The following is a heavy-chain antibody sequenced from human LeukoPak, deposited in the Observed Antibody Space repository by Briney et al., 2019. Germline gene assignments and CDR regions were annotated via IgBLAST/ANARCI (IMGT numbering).Heavy chain of an antibody. CDR1: GYTFTSYD. CDR2: INPNSNDT. CDR3: ARGPSGSWSSRVRYMDV. J-gene: IGHJ6*03. V-gene: IGHV1-8*03. D-gene: IGHD6-13*01. Sequence: EASVKVSCKASGYTFTSYDINWVRQATGQGLEWMGWINPNSNDTGYPQKFQGRVTITWNTSISTTYMELSSLTSEDTAVYYCARGPSGSWSSRVRYMDVWGTGTTVTVSS.